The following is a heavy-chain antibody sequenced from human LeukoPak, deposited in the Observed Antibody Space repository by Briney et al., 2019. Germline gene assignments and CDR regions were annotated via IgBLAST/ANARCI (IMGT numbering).Heavy chain of an antibody. CDR3: AELGITMNWGV. CDR2: ISSSGSTI. V-gene: IGHV3-48*03. CDR1: GFTFSSYE. D-gene: IGHD3-22*01. Sequence: GGSLRLSCAASGFTFSSYEMNWVRQAPGKGLEWVSYISSSGSTIYYADSVKGRFTISRDNAKNSLYLQMNSLRAEDTAVYYCAELGITMNWGVWGKGTTVTISS. J-gene: IGHJ6*04.